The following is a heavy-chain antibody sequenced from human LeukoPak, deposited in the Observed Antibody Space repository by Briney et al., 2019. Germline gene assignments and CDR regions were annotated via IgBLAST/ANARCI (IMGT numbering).Heavy chain of an antibody. J-gene: IGHJ4*02. CDR2: IYYSGST. D-gene: IGHD3-22*01. CDR1: GGSISSGGYY. Sequence: SETLSLTCTVSGGSISSGGYYWRWIRQHPGKGLECIGYIYYSGSTYYNPSLKSRVTISVDTSKNQFSLKLSSVTAADTAVYYCAREGYYYDSSGYHYYFDYWGQGTLVTVSS. CDR3: AREGYYYDSSGYHYYFDY. V-gene: IGHV4-31*03.